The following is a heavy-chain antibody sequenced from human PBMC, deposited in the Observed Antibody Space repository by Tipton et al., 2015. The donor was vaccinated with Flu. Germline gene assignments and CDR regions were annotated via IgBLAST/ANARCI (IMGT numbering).Heavy chain of an antibody. J-gene: IGHJ6*02. CDR2: IYYSGST. Sequence: LSLTCTVSGGSISSYYWSWIRQPPGKGLEWIGYIYYSGSTNYNPSLKSRVTISVDTSKNQFSLKLSSVTAADTAVYYCARDRKEILTGSPRYYYGMDVWGQGTTATVSS. V-gene: IGHV4-59*01. CDR1: GGSISSYY. CDR3: ARDRKEILTGSPRYYYGMDV. D-gene: IGHD3-9*01.